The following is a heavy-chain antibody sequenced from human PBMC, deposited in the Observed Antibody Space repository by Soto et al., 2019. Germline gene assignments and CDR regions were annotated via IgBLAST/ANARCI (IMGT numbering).Heavy chain of an antibody. D-gene: IGHD2-2*01. CDR1: GGTFSSYA. Sequence: SVKVSCKASGGTFSSYAISWVRQAPGQGLEWMGGIIPIFGTANYAQKFQGRVTITADESTSTAYMELSSLRSEDTAVYYCARDTSSTSRSLYYYGMDVWGQGTTVTVSS. CDR2: IIPIFGTA. J-gene: IGHJ6*02. CDR3: ARDTSSTSRSLYYYGMDV. V-gene: IGHV1-69*13.